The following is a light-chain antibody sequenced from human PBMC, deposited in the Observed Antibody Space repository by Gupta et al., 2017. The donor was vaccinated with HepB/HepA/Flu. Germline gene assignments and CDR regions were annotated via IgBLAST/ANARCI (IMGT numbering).Light chain of an antibody. V-gene: IGKV1-39*01. CDR2: AAS. CDR3: QQSYGTPRT. J-gene: IGKJ1*01. CDR1: QSISHF. Sequence: DLQMTQSPSSLSASVGDRVTIACRASQSISHFLNWYQQKPGKAPNLLIYAASSLQSGVPSRFSGSGSGTDFTLTISSLQTEDFATYYCQQSYGTPRTFGQGTRVEIK.